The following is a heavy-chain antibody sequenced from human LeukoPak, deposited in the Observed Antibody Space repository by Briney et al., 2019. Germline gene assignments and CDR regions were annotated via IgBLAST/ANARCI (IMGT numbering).Heavy chain of an antibody. CDR2: VNDSGGT. Sequence: SQTLSLTCAVDIDSFTNYCWNWVRQTPGKGLEWIGEVNDSGGTNMNTSFRSGAILSVDTSKNQFSLKLISVTAADTAVYYCARGQGATVPRVGKNWFDPWGQGTRVIVSS. CDR3: ARGQGATVPRVGKNWFDP. D-gene: IGHD1-26*01. J-gene: IGHJ5*02. CDR1: IDSFTNYC. V-gene: IGHV4-34*04.